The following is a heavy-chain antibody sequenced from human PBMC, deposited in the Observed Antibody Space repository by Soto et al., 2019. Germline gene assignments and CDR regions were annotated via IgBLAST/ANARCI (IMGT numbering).Heavy chain of an antibody. CDR1: GGSIGGSSGC. Sequence: PETMCVTCSDAGGSIGGSSGCWGWIRQPPGKGLEWIGSIYYSGSTYYNPSLKSRVTISVDTSKNQFSLKLSSVTAADTAVYYCARLTSSMVRGFSDYWGQGTLVTVS. V-gene: IGHV4-39*01. CDR3: ARLTSSMVRGFSDY. CDR2: IYYSGST. J-gene: IGHJ4*02. D-gene: IGHD3-10*01.